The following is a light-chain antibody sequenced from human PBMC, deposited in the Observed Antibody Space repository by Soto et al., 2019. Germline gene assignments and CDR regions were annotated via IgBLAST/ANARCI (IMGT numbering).Light chain of an antibody. J-gene: IGKJ1*01. CDR3: MQGTHWPRT. CDR2: WAS. V-gene: IGKV4-1*01. CDR1: QSVLYNYNNKNY. Sequence: DIVMTQSPDSLAVSLGEGATIDCKSSQSVLYNYNNKNYLAWYQHKPGQPPKLLLYWASTRESGVPDRFSGSGSGANFTLNISRVEAEDVGVYYCMQGTHWPRTFGQGTKVDIK.